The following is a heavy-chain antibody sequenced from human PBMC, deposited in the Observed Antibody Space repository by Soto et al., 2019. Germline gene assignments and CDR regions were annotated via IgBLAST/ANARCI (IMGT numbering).Heavy chain of an antibody. Sequence: EVQLLESGGGLVQPGGSLRLSCAASGFPFSSRAMSWVRQAPGKGLEWVSAISGSGTITYYADSVKGRFTSSRATSNNTLYLQMNSLRADDTAVYYRAEWARYCSRADCRAWGQGTLVTVSS. CDR1: GFPFSSRA. V-gene: IGHV3-23*01. CDR3: AEWARYCSRADCRA. D-gene: IGHD2-15*01. J-gene: IGHJ5*02. CDR2: ISGSGTIT.